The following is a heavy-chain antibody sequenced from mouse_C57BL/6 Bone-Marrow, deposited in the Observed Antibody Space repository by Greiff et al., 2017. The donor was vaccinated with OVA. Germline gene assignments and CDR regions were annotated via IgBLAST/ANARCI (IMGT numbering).Heavy chain of an antibody. Sequence: EVKLMESGGGLVKPGGSLKLSCAASGFTFSSYAMSWVRQTPEKRLEWVATISDGGSYTYYPDNVKGRFTISRDNAKNNLYMQMSHLKSDDTAMYYCARWEYYGSSYGYFDVWGTGTTVTVSS. CDR3: ARWEYYGSSYGYFDV. J-gene: IGHJ1*03. D-gene: IGHD1-1*01. CDR2: ISDGGSYT. CDR1: GFTFSSYA. V-gene: IGHV5-4*03.